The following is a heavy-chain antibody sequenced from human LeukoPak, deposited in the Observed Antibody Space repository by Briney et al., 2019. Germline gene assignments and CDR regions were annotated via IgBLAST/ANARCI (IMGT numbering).Heavy chain of an antibody. Sequence: GASVKVSCEASGYTFASYYMHWVRQAPGQGLEWMGIINPSGGSTSYAQKFQGRVTMTRDTSTSTVYMELSSLRSEDTAVYYCARAVGANYYDSSGYFDYWGQGTLVTVSS. D-gene: IGHD3-22*01. V-gene: IGHV1-46*01. J-gene: IGHJ4*02. CDR1: GYTFASYY. CDR3: ARAVGANYYDSSGYFDY. CDR2: INPSGGST.